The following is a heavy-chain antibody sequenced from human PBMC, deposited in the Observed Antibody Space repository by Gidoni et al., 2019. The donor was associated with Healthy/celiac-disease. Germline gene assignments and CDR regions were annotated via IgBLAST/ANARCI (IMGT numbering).Heavy chain of an antibody. CDR2: IYYSGST. V-gene: IGHV4-59*01. J-gene: IGHJ6*04. CDR3: ARGGGPDDYYYYYGMDV. CDR1: GCSIRSYY. D-gene: IGHD1-1*01. Sequence: QVQLQESGPGLVKPSETLSLTCTVSGCSIRSYYWSWIRQPPGKGLEWIGYIYYSGSTNYNPSLKSRVTISVDTSKNQFSLKLSSVTAADTAVYYCARGGGPDDYYYYYGMDVWGKGTTVTVSS.